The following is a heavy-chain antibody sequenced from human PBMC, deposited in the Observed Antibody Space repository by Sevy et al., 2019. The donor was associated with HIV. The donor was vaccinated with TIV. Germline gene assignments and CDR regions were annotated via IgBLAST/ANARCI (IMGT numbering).Heavy chain of an antibody. CDR3: AREGHYCTNGVCHIGGGYYYYGMDV. V-gene: IGHV3-13*01. Sequence: GGSLRLSCAASGFTFSSYDMHWVRQATGKGLEWVSAIGTAGDTYYPGSVKGRFTISRENAKNSLYLQMNSLRAGDTAVYYCAREGHYCTNGVCHIGGGYYYYGMDVWGQGTTVTVSS. D-gene: IGHD2-8*01. CDR1: GFTFSSYD. CDR2: IGTAGDT. J-gene: IGHJ6*02.